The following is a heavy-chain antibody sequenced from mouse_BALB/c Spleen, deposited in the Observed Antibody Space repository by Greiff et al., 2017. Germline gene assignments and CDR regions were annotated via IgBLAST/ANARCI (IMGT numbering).Heavy chain of an antibody. D-gene: IGHD2-14*01. J-gene: IGHJ1*01. V-gene: IGHV3-6*02. CDR3: AREGRYDGRYFDV. CDR2: ISYDGSN. CDR1: GYSITSGYY. Sequence: EVQLQQSGPGLVKPSQSLSLTCSVTGYSITSGYYWNWIRQFPGNKLEWMGYISYDGSNNYNPSLKNRISITRDTSKNQFFLKLNSVTTEDTATYYCAREGRYDGRYFDVWGAGTTVTVSS.